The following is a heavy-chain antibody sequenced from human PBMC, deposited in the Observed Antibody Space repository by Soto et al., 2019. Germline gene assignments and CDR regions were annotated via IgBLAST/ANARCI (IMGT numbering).Heavy chain of an antibody. CDR2: IYYSGST. CDR1: GGSISSGGYY. J-gene: IGHJ5*02. V-gene: IGHV4-31*03. CDR3: ARGYCSSTSCYIWDNWFDP. Sequence: SETLSLTCTVSGGSISSGGYYWSWIRQHPGKGLEWIGYIYYSGSTYYNPSLKSRVTISVDTSKNQFSLKLSSVTAADTAVYYCARGYCSSTSCYIWDNWFDPWGQGTLVTSPQ. D-gene: IGHD2-2*02.